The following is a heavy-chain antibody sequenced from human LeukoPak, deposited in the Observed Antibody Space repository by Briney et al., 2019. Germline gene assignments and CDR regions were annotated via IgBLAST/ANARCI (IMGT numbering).Heavy chain of an antibody. V-gene: IGHV3-21*06. CDR2: ISSSSSYI. CDR3: ARAFGEPTRPYGMDV. Sequence: PGGALILSCSASLFTFITYRMNWVRQAPGKGVEGVSPISSSSSYIYYADYVKGRFTMSRDKANNSLYMHMNRLRAEDTAVYYCARAFGEPTRPYGMDVWGQGTTVTVSS. J-gene: IGHJ6*02. D-gene: IGHD3-10*01. CDR1: LFTFITYR.